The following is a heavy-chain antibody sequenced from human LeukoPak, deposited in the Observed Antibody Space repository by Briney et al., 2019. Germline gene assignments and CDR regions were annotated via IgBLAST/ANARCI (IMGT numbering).Heavy chain of an antibody. J-gene: IGHJ4*02. CDR2: IYYTGAT. CDR1: GGSISTDHYY. Sequence: PSETLSLTCTVSGGSISTDHYYWAWIRQPPGKGLEWVASIYYTGATYYNLSPKSRLTISIDTSNNQFSLTLSSVRAADTAVYYCATGYTTGSDYWGQGTLVTVSS. V-gene: IGHV4-39*01. D-gene: IGHD1-1*01. CDR3: ATGYTTGSDY.